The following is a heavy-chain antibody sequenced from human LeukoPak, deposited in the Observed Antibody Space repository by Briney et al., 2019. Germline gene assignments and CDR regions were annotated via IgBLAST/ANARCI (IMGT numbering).Heavy chain of an antibody. CDR2: IIPIFGTA. V-gene: IGHV1-69*13. CDR3: ASGEDIVVVPAAMDYYYYYMDV. D-gene: IGHD2-2*01. CDR1: GGTFSSYA. Sequence: SVKVSCKASGGTFSSYAISWVRQAPGQGLEWMGGIIPIFGTANYAQKFQGRVTITADESTSTAYMELSSLRSEDTAVYYCASGEDIVVVPAAMDYYYYYMDVWGKGTTVTVYS. J-gene: IGHJ6*03.